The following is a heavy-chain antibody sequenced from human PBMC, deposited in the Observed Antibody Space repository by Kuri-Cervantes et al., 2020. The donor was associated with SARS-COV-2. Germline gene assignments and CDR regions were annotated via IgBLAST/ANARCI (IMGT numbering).Heavy chain of an antibody. CDR1: GYTLTGYY. J-gene: IGHJ4*02. CDR3: ARADWVTMRFSRGPHFDY. D-gene: IGHD3-3*01. CDR2: INPNSGGT. Sequence: ASVKVSCKASGYTLTGYYMHWVRQAPGQGLEWMGWINPNSGGTNYAQKFQGRVTMTRDTSISTAYMELSRLRSDDTAVYYCARADWVTMRFSRGPHFDYWGQGTLVTVSS. V-gene: IGHV1-2*02.